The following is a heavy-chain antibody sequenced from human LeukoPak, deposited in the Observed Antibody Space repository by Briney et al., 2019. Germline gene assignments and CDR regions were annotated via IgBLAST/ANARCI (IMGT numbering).Heavy chain of an antibody. Sequence: GGSLRLSWAASGFTFDDYAMHWVRQAPGKGLEWVSGISWNSGSIGYADSVEGRFTISRDNAKNSLYLQMNSLRTEDTALYYCATSKRLVGAGGESEIWGQGTMVTVSS. CDR2: ISWNSGSI. D-gene: IGHD1-26*01. CDR1: GFTFDDYA. CDR3: ATSKRLVGAGGESEI. V-gene: IGHV3-9*01. J-gene: IGHJ3*02.